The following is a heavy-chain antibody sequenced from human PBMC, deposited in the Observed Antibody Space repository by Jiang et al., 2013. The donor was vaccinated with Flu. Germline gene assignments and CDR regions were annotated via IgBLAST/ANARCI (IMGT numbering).Heavy chain of an antibody. CDR1: IHFYYFH. CDR3: ARGPRWMDPLDI. D-gene: IGHD4-23*01. CDR2: INHPGSST. V-gene: IGHV3-64*01. Sequence: QLLESGEAWSSLGVPETLLHSLWIHFYYFHYALGPPGSREGLEYVSTINHPGSSTYYASSVKGRFTISRDNSKNMVSLQMGSLSPEDMGVYYCARGPRWMDPLDIWGQGTMVTVSS. J-gene: IGHJ3*02.